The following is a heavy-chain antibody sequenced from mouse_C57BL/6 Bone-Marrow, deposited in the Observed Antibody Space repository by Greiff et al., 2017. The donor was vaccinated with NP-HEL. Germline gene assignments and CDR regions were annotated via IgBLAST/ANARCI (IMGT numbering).Heavy chain of an antibody. V-gene: IGHV1-4*01. Sequence: QVQLKQSGAELARPGASVKMSCKASGYTFTSYTMHWVKQRPGQGLEWIGYINPSSSYTKYNQKFKDKATLTADKSSSTAYMQLSSLTSEDSAVYYCARSRGDGNYYAMDYWGQGTSVTVSS. CDR1: GYTFTSYT. J-gene: IGHJ4*01. D-gene: IGHD2-1*01. CDR3: ARSRGDGNYYAMDY. CDR2: INPSSSYT.